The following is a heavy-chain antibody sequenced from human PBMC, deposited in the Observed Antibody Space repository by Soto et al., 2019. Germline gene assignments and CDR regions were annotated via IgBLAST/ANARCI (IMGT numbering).Heavy chain of an antibody. CDR1: GYTFTGYY. V-gene: IGHV1-2*04. J-gene: IGHJ5*02. CDR2: INPNSGGT. D-gene: IGHD2-15*01. Sequence: ASVKVSCKASGYTFTGYYMHWVRQAPGQGLEWMGWINPNSGGTNYAQKFQGWVTMTRDTSISTAYMELSRLRSDDTAVYYCARDAGSCSGGCCYYHNWFAPWGQGTLVTVSS. CDR3: ARDAGSCSGGCCYYHNWFAP.